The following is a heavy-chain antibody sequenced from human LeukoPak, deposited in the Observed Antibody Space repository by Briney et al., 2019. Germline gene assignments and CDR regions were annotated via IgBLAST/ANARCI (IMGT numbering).Heavy chain of an antibody. D-gene: IGHD3-16*01. V-gene: IGHV2-5*01. CDR2: IYWNDDK. CDR1: GFSLSTRGVG. Sequence: SGPTLVKPTQTLTLTCTFSGFSLSTRGVGVGWIRQPPGKALEWLAPIYWNDDKRYSPSLKSRLTIAKDTSKNQVLLTMTNMDPVDTATYFCAQGGSWGQGSLVTVSS. J-gene: IGHJ4*02. CDR3: AQGGS.